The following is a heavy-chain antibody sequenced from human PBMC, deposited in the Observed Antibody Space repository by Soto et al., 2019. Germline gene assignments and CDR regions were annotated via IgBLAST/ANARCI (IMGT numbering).Heavy chain of an antibody. CDR1: GGTFSSYA. J-gene: IGHJ6*02. D-gene: IGHD5-18*01. CDR2: IIPIFGTA. V-gene: IGHV1-69*01. Sequence: QVQLVQSGAEVKKPGSSVKVSCKASGGTFSSYAISWVRQAPGQGLEWMGGIIPIFGTANYAQKFQGRVTITADESTSTAYMELSSLRSEDTAVYYCARVSPCIQLYREYYYGMDVWGQGTTVTVSS. CDR3: ARVSPCIQLYREYYYGMDV.